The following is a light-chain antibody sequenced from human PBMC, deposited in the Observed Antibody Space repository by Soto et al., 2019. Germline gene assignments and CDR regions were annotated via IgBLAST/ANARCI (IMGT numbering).Light chain of an antibody. J-gene: IGKJ4*01. CDR2: GAS. CDR1: QSVSSNY. CDR3: QRYGTSLPLT. V-gene: IGKV3-20*01. Sequence: TQSPGTLSLSPGDRATLSCRASQSVSSNYLAWYQQKPGQAPRLLIYGASSRATGIPDRFSGSGSGTDFTLTISRLEPEDFAVYYCQRYGTSLPLTFGGGTKVDIK.